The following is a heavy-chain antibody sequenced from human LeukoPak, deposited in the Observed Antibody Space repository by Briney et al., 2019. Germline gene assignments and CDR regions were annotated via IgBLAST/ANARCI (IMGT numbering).Heavy chain of an antibody. Sequence: PGGSLRLSCAASGFTFSDYYMSWIRQAPGKGLEWVSYISSSSSYTNYADSVKGRFTISRDNAKNSLYPQMNSLRAEDTAVYYCARAALAGTTLNYWGQGTLVTVSS. CDR2: ISSSSSYT. CDR1: GFTFSDYY. CDR3: ARAALAGTTLNY. V-gene: IGHV3-11*06. J-gene: IGHJ4*02. D-gene: IGHD6-19*01.